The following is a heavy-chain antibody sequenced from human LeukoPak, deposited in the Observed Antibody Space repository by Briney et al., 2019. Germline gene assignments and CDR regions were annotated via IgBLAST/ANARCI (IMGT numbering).Heavy chain of an antibody. J-gene: IGHJ3*02. CDR3: ARTAVTPGSSDAFDI. V-gene: IGHV3-53*01. CDR1: GFTVSSNY. D-gene: IGHD4-17*01. CDR2: IYDIGST. Sequence: AGGSLRLSCAASGFTVSSNYMSWVRQAPGTGLEWVSIIYDIGSTYYADSVKGRFTISRDNSQNTLYLQLNSLRAEDTAVYYCARTAVTPGSSDAFDIWGQGTMVTVSS.